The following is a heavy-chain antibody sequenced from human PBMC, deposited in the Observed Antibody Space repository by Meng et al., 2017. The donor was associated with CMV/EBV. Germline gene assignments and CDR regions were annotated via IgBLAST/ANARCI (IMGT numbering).Heavy chain of an antibody. J-gene: IGHJ6*02. CDR1: EFTFSRYW. V-gene: IGHV3-74*01. Sequence: GESLKISCAASEFTFSRYWMRWVRQAPGKGLEWVSRVNSDGSTTNYADSVRGRFTITRDYAKTLKHLEMSSRSVEDTALYYGARGVRISAANYSHYNMDVWGQGTTVTVSS. CDR2: VNSDGSTT. CDR3: ARGVRISAANYSHYNMDV. D-gene: IGHD6-13*01.